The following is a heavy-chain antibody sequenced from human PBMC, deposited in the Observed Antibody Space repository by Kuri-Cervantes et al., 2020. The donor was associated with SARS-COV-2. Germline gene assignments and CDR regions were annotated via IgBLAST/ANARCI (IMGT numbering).Heavy chain of an antibody. CDR2: IIPIFGTA. CDR3: ARVRDSITIFGVVTPDAFDI. Sequence: SVKVSCKASGGAFSSYAISWVRQAPGQGLEWMGGIIPIFGTANYAQKFQGRVTITTDESTSTAYMELSSLRSEDTAVYYCARVRDSITIFGVVTPDAFDIWGQGTMVTVSS. J-gene: IGHJ3*02. CDR1: GGAFSSYA. D-gene: IGHD3-3*01. V-gene: IGHV1-69*05.